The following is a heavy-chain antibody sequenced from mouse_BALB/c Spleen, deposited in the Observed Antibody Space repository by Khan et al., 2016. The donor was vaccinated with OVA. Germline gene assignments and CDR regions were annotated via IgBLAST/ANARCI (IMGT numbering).Heavy chain of an antibody. CDR1: GYTFTTAG. CDR3: EIGGAAYYRNDGGAMEY. J-gene: IGHJ4*01. CDR2: INTHSGVP. V-gene: IGHV9-4*02. D-gene: IGHD2-14*01. Sequence: QIQLVQSGPELKKPGETVRISCKASGYTFTTAGIQWVQKMPGKGLKWIGWINTHSGVPKYAEDFKGRFAFSLEISVHTAYLQITNLKNEDTATYICEIGGAAYYRNDGGAMEYWGQGTSVTVSS.